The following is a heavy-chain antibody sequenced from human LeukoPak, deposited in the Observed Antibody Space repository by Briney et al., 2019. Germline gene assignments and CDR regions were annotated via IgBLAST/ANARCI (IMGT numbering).Heavy chain of an antibody. V-gene: IGHV3-15*01. J-gene: IGHJ4*02. Sequence: GGSLRLSCAASGFTFSNAWMSWVRQAPGKGLEWVGRIKSKTDGGTTDYAAPVKGRFTISRDDSKNTLYLQMNSLKTEDTAVYYCTTGGQLGYCSSTSCLGDFDYRGQGTLVTVSS. CDR2: IKSKTDGGTT. CDR1: GFTFSNAW. D-gene: IGHD2-2*01. CDR3: TTGGQLGYCSSTSCLGDFDY.